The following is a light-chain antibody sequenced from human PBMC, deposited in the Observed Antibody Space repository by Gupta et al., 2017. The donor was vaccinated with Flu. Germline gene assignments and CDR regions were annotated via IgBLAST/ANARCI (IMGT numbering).Light chain of an antibody. CDR2: SAS. CDR3: RQSDITPRT. Sequence: PSSLSASVGDRVTITCRASQGIGTYLSWYQMKPGRAPKLLVYSASTVQTGAPSRFSGSGSGTDFTLSISRLQPEDFATYYCRQSDITPRTFGQGTKVEI. CDR1: QGIGTY. V-gene: IGKV1-39*01. J-gene: IGKJ1*01.